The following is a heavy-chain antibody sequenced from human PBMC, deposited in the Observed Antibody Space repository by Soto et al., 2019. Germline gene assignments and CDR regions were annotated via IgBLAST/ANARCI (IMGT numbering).Heavy chain of an antibody. CDR3: AKDDYYGSGIASLVSDY. CDR1: GFTFSSYA. CDR2: ISGSGGST. Sequence: GGSLRLSCAASGFTFSSYAMSWVRQAPGKGLEWVSAISGSGGSTYYADSVKGRFTISRDNSKNTLYLQMNSLRAEDTAVYYCAKDDYYGSGIASLVSDYWGQGTLVTVSS. D-gene: IGHD3-10*01. V-gene: IGHV3-23*01. J-gene: IGHJ4*02.